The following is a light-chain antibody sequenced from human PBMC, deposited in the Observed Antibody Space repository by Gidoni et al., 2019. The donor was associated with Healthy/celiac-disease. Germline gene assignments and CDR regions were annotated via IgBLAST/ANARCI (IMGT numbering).Light chain of an antibody. CDR3: QQSYSTPYT. CDR2: AAS. V-gene: IGKV1-39*01. Sequence: DIQMTQSPSSLSASVGDRVTITCRASQSISSYFNWYQQKPGKAPKLLIYAASSLQSGVPSRFSGSGSGTDFTLTISSLQPEDFATYYCQQSYSTPYTFXQXTKLXIK. J-gene: IGKJ2*01. CDR1: QSISSY.